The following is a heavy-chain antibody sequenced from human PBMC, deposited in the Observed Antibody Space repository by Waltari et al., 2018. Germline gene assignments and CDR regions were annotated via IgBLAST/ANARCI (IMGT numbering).Heavy chain of an antibody. CDR2: IYSSATT. V-gene: IGHV3-66*01. CDR3: ARGGQIVRPRPLDL. Sequence: EGQLVESGGGLVKPGGSLRLSCAASGFTVPSTYMNWVRQAPGKGLEWVSTIYSSATTFYADSVKGRFTISRDNSKNILFLQMDDLRVNDTAVYFCARGGQIVRPRPLDLRGPGTLVTVSS. CDR1: GFTVPSTY. J-gene: IGHJ3*01. D-gene: IGHD6-6*01.